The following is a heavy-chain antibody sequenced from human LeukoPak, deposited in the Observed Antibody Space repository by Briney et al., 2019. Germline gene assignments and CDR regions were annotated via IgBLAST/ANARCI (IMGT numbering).Heavy chain of an antibody. CDR2: INHSGST. CDR3: ARGGVGATHWWSDVNWFDP. V-gene: IGHV4-34*01. J-gene: IGHJ5*02. D-gene: IGHD1-26*01. Sequence: SETLSLTCAVYGGSFSGYYWSWIRQPPGKGLEWIGEINHSGSTNYNPSLKSRVTISVDTSKNRFSLKLSSVTAADTAVYYCARGGVGATHWWSDVNWFDPWGQGTLVTVPS. CDR1: GGSFSGYY.